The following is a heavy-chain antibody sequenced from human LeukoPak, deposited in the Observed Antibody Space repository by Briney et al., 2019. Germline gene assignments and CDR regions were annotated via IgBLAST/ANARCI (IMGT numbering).Heavy chain of an antibody. J-gene: IGHJ4*02. CDR2: ISAYNGDT. CDR1: GYTFTSNG. Sequence: GTSVKVSCKASGYTFTSNGLSWVRQAPGQGLEWMGRISAYNGDTKYAQKIQDRVTMTTDTTTSTAYMELMSLRSDDTAVYYCARDRGSYCSGGSCYAPHIDYWGQGSLVTISS. D-gene: IGHD2-15*01. CDR3: ARDRGSYCSGGSCYAPHIDY. V-gene: IGHV1-18*01.